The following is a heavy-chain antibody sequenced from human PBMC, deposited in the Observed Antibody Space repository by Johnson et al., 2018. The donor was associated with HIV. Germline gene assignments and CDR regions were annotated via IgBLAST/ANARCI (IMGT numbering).Heavy chain of an antibody. V-gene: IGHV3-30*03. Sequence: VQLMESGGGLIQPGGSLRLSCAASGFTFSNYGMHWVRQAPGEGLEWVALISYDGSNKYYADSVKGRFTISRDNSKNTLYLQMNSLRAEDTAVYYCARDSYKLELPLGAFDIWGQGTMVTVSS. J-gene: IGHJ3*02. CDR2: ISYDGSNK. CDR1: GFTFSNYG. D-gene: IGHD1-7*01. CDR3: ARDSYKLELPLGAFDI.